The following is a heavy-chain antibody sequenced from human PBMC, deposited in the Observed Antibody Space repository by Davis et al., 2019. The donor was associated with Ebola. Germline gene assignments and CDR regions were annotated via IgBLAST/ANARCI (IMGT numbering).Heavy chain of an antibody. CDR2: ISSSSSYI. D-gene: IGHD6-19*01. CDR1: GFTFSSYS. V-gene: IGHV3-21*01. CDR3: ARGIRGSGWYGY. Sequence: PGESLKISCAASGFTFSSYSMNWVRQAPGKGLEWVSSISSSSSYIYYADSVKGRFTISRDNAKNSLYLQMNSLRAEDTAVYYCARGIRGSGWYGYWGQGTLVTVSS. J-gene: IGHJ4*02.